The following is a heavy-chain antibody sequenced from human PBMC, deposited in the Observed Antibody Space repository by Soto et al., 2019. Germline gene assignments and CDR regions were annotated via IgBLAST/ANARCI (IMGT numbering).Heavy chain of an antibody. D-gene: IGHD3-16*01. Sequence: EVHLVESGGDLVKPGGSLKLSCAASGLTFSNVWMNWVRQVPGKGLEWVGRIKTKTDGGTIDYAAPVKGRFTISRDDSKNTLYLQMNSLKGEDTAVYYCTTEHWGSRNWGRGTLVTVSS. CDR1: GLTFSNVW. CDR2: IKTKTDGGTI. V-gene: IGHV3-15*07. J-gene: IGHJ4*02. CDR3: TTEHWGSRN.